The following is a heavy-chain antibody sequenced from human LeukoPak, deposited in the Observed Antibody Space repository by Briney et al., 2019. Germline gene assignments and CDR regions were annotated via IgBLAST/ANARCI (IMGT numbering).Heavy chain of an antibody. Sequence: HPSETLSLTCAVYGGSFSGYYWGWIRQPPGKGLEWIGSIYYSGSTYYNPSLKSRVTISVDTSKNQFSLKLSSVTAADTAVYYCASFCVREGVVKLYYFDYWGQGTLVTVSS. CDR2: IYYSGST. CDR1: GGSFSGYY. D-gene: IGHD3-22*01. J-gene: IGHJ4*02. CDR3: ASFCVREGVVKLYYFDY. V-gene: IGHV4-39*01.